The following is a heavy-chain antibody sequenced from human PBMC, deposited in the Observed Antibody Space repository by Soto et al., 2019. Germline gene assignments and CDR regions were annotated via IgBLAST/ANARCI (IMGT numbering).Heavy chain of an antibody. CDR3: NRGSEYDFWSGYL. CDR1: GGTSTRYA. CDR2: IVPMFGTP. J-gene: IGHJ4*02. Sequence: QERLVQSGAEVRKPGSSVKVSCKVTGGTSTRYAINWVRQAPGQGLEWMGGIVPMFGTPKYAQKFQGRVTITADTSTNIVYMELRSLRAEDTAVYYCNRGSEYDFWSGYLWGQGTLVSVSS. V-gene: IGHV1-69*06. D-gene: IGHD3-3*01.